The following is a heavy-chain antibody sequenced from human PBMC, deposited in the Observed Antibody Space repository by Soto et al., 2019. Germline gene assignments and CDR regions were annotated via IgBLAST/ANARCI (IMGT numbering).Heavy chain of an antibody. CDR2: IIPIFGTA. J-gene: IGHJ4*02. CDR3: ASFNRLGYFDY. V-gene: IGHV1-69*13. CDR1: GGTFSSYA. Sequence: SVKVSCKASGGTFSSYAISWVRQAPGQGLEWMGGIIPIFGTANYAQKFQGRVTITADESTSTAYMELSSLRSEDTAMYYCASFNRLGYFDYWGQGTLVTVSS.